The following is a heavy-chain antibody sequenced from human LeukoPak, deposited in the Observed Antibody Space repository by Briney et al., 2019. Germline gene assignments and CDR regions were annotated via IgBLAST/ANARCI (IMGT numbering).Heavy chain of an antibody. Sequence: GGSLRLSWSASGFTFSSYAMSWVRQAPGKELEWVSAISGSGGSTYYADSVKGRFTISRDNSKNTLYLQMNSLRAEDTAVYYCAKCVAAAGGEDAFDIWGQGTMVTVSS. CDR1: GFTFSSYA. CDR3: AKCVAAAGGEDAFDI. CDR2: ISGSGGST. V-gene: IGHV3-23*01. J-gene: IGHJ3*02. D-gene: IGHD6-13*01.